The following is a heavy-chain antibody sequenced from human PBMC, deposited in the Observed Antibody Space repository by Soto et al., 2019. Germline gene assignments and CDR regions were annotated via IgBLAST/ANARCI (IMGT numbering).Heavy chain of an antibody. CDR1: GYTFTKNF. V-gene: IGHV1-46*01. J-gene: IGHJ4*02. CDR2: LNPHSGSA. D-gene: IGHD3-22*01. Sequence: QVQLVQSGAEVKKPGASVKVSCTASGYTFTKNFLHWVRQALGQGLEWMGRLNPHSGSAYYVQKFQDRVTMTRDTSTSTAFMELRNLRSEDTAVYYCATYHYDGSGYYYPLDYWGQGTLVTVSS. CDR3: ATYHYDGSGYYYPLDY.